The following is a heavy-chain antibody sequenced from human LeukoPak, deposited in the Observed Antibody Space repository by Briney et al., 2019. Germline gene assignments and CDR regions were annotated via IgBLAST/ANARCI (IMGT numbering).Heavy chain of an antibody. CDR2: ISGSGGST. Sequence: GGSLRLSCAASGFTFSSYAMSWVRQAPGKGLEWVSAISGSGGSTYYADSVKGRFTISRDNSKSTLYLQMNSLRAEDTAVYYCAKDLITMVQGVPFFDYWGQGTLVTVSS. D-gene: IGHD3-10*01. V-gene: IGHV3-23*01. CDR3: AKDLITMVQGVPFFDY. J-gene: IGHJ4*02. CDR1: GFTFSSYA.